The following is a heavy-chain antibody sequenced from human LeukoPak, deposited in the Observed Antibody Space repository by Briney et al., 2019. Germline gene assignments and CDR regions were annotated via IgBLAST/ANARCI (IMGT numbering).Heavy chain of an antibody. V-gene: IGHV4-4*07. D-gene: IGHD1-26*01. J-gene: IGHJ4*02. CDR2: IYSSGST. Sequence: SETLSLTCTVSGDSISGYYWSWIRQPAGKGLEWIGRIYSSGSTNYNPPLKSRVTMSVDTSKNQFSLKLSSVTAADTAVYYCAKLMGPTSFHSWGQGTLVTVSS. CDR3: AKLMGPTSFHS. CDR1: GDSISGYY.